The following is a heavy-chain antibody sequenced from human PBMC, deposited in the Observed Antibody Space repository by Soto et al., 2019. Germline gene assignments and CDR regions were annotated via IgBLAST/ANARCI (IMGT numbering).Heavy chain of an antibody. CDR1: GGTFSSYA. V-gene: IGHV1-69*06. J-gene: IGHJ6*02. D-gene: IGHD6-6*01. CDR2: IIPMFGTT. Sequence: QVQLVQSGAEVKKPGSSVKVSCKASGGTFSSYAISWVRQAPGQGLEWMGGIIPMFGTTNYAQKLQGRVTITADKSARIAYMELSSLTSEDPADYYGARVPGGAARYFYGMDVWGQGKKVTVSS. CDR3: ARVPGGAARYFYGMDV.